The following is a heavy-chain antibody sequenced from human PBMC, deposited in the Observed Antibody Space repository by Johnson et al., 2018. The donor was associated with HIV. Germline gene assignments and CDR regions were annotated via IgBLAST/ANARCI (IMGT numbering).Heavy chain of an antibody. CDR3: AKDQSIVVVIPPTGDAFDI. CDR2: IYSGGST. Sequence: VQLVESGGGLVQPGGSLRLSCAASGFTVSSNYMSWVRQAPGKGLEWVSVIYSGGSTYYADSVKGRFTISRDNSKNTLYLQMNSLRAEDTAVYYCAKDQSIVVVIPPTGDAFDIWGQGTMVTVSS. J-gene: IGHJ3*02. V-gene: IGHV3-66*02. D-gene: IGHD2-15*01. CDR1: GFTVSSNY.